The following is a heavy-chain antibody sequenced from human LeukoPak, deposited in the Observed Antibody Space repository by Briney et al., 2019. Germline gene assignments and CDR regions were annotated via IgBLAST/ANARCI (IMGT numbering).Heavy chain of an antibody. CDR2: INGDGNNV. CDR3: ARKAVVVITKGDY. Sequence: GGSLRLSCAASGFTFNNYWMHWVRQVPGKGLMWVSRINGDGNNVNYADSVKGRFTISRDDSKNTLYLQMNSLRAEDTAVYYCARKAVVVITKGDYWGQGTLVTVSS. V-gene: IGHV3-74*01. D-gene: IGHD3-22*01. CDR1: GFTFNNYW. J-gene: IGHJ4*02.